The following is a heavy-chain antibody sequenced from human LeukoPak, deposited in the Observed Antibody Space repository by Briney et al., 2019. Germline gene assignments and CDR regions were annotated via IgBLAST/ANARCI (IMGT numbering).Heavy chain of an antibody. CDR3: ARDDSNYVGSSWFDP. V-gene: IGHV4-39*02. CDR2: IYYSGST. J-gene: IGHJ5*02. Sequence: SETLSLTCTVSGGSISSSSYYRGWIRQPPGKGLEWIGSIYYSGSTYYNPSLKSRVTISVDTSKNQFSLKLSSVTAADTAVYYCARDDSNYVGSSWFDPWGQGTLVTVSS. D-gene: IGHD4-11*01. CDR1: GGSISSSSYY.